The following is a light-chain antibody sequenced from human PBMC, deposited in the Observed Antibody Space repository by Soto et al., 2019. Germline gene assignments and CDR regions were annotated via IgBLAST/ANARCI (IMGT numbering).Light chain of an antibody. CDR1: QSISNW. J-gene: IGKJ1*01. Sequence: IQMNQSPSTLPSSVGDRVTITCRASQSISNWLAWYQQKPGTAPKVLIYHASNLQSGVPSMFSGSGSGTEFTLTISCLQPDDFATDYCQQYNSYSFGQGTKVDIK. V-gene: IGKV1-5*01. CDR2: HAS. CDR3: QQYNSYS.